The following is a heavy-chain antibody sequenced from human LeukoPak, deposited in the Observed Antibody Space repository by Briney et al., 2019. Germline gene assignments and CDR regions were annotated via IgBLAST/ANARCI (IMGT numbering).Heavy chain of an antibody. CDR1: GGSISSSSYY. Sequence: SETLSLTCTVSGGSISSSSYYWGWIRQPPGKGLEWIGSIYYSGSTYYNPSLKSRVTISVDTSKDQFSLKLSSVTAADTAVYYCARRPGYFDYWGQGTLVTVSS. V-gene: IGHV4-39*01. D-gene: IGHD3-10*01. CDR3: ARRPGYFDY. CDR2: IYYSGST. J-gene: IGHJ4*02.